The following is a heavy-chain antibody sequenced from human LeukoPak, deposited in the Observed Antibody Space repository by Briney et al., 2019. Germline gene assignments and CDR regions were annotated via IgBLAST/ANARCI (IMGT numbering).Heavy chain of an antibody. CDR1: GFTVSSNY. CDR3: ARMRWFGEPYYFDY. V-gene: IGHV3-53*01. CDR2: IYSGGST. Sequence: GGSLRLSCAASGFTVSSNYMSWVRQAPGKGLEWVSVIYSGGSTYYADSVKGRFTISRDNSKNTLYPQMNSLRAEDTAVYYCARMRWFGEPYYFDYWGQGTLVTVSS. D-gene: IGHD3-10*01. J-gene: IGHJ4*02.